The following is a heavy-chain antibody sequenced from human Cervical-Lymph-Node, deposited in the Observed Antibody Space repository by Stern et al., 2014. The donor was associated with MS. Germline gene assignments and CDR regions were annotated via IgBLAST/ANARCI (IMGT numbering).Heavy chain of an antibody. CDR2: SGTDGGT. Sequence: EVQLVESGGGLVQPGGSLRLSCAGSGFTFSNFAITWIRPAPGKGLEWVSGSGTDGGTHFAESVEGRFSISRDNSKNTLFLQMYRLRVEDTAIYYCGKDLHYWTADSWGQGTLVTVSS. V-gene: IGHV3-23*04. D-gene: IGHD1-1*01. J-gene: IGHJ4*02. CDR3: GKDLHYWTADS. CDR1: GFTFSNFA.